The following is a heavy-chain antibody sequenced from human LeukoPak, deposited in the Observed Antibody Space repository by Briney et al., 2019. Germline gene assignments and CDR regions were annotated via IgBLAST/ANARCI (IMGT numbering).Heavy chain of an antibody. V-gene: IGHV3-30*18. J-gene: IGHJ4*02. CDR1: GFTFSSYG. D-gene: IGHD6-19*01. CDR2: ISYDGSNK. CDR3: AKDGHGNGWSRFYYFDY. Sequence: PGRSLRLSCAASGFTFSSYGMHWVRQAPGKGLEWVAVISYDGSNKLYADSVNGRFTISRDNSKNTLFVQMTSLRAEDTAVYYCAKDGHGNGWSRFYYFDYWGQGTLVTVSS.